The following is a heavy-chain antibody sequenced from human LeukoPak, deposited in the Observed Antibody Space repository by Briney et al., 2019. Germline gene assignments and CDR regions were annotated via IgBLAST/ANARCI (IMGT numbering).Heavy chain of an antibody. CDR3: ARGKGADY. J-gene: IGHJ4*02. CDR1: GGSISSYY. V-gene: IGHV4-59*01. D-gene: IGHD3-16*01. CDR2: MHYSGST. Sequence: SETLSLTCTVSGGSISSYYWSWIRQPPGKGLEWIGYMHYSGSTDYNPSLKSRVPISVDTSKNQFSLNLSSVTAADTAVYYCARGKGADYWGQGTLVTVSS.